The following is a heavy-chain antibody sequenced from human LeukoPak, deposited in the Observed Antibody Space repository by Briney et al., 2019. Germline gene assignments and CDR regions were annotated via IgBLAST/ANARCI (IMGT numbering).Heavy chain of an antibody. J-gene: IGHJ3*02. CDR1: GYTFSSNW. CDR3: ARHRVGIYSRNHAFDI. CDR2: IYPGDSDT. D-gene: IGHD1-26*01. V-gene: IGHV5-51*01. Sequence: GESLKISCKGSGYTFSSNWIGWVRQMPGKGLEWMGIIYPGDSDTRYSPSFQGQVTISADKSSSTAYLQWSSLRASDTAMYYCARHRVGIYSRNHAFDIWGQGTMVTVSS.